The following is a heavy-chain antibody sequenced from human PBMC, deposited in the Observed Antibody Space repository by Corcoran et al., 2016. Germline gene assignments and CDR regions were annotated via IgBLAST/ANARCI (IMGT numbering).Heavy chain of an antibody. Sequence: QVQLQQSGPGLVKPSQTLSLTCAISGDSVSSNSAAWNWIRQSPSRGLEWLGRTYYRSKWYNDYAVSVKSRITINPDTSKNQFSLQLNSVTPEDTAVYYCAREPRSYGGGDCQYLASFEYFQHWGQGTLVTVSS. D-gene: IGHD2-21*02. CDR2: TYYRSKWYN. CDR3: AREPRSYGGGDCQYLASFEYFQH. CDR1: GDSVSSNSAA. V-gene: IGHV6-1*01. J-gene: IGHJ1*01.